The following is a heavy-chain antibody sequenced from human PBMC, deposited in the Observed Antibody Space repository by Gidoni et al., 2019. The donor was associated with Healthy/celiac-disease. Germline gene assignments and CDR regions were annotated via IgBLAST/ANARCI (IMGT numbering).Heavy chain of an antibody. J-gene: IGHJ3*02. Sequence: GYYWSWIRQPPGKGLEWIGYIYYSGSTNYNPSLKSRVTISVDTSKNQFSLKLSSVTAADTAVYYCARDLDGDPDAFDIWGQGTMVTVSS. CDR1: GYY. CDR2: IYYSGST. D-gene: IGHD4-17*01. CDR3: ARDLDGDPDAFDI. V-gene: IGHV4-61*08.